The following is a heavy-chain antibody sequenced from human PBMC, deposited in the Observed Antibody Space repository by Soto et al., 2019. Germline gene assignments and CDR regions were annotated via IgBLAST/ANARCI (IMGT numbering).Heavy chain of an antibody. CDR2: IIPIFGTA. J-gene: IGHJ2*01. CDR3: ARGIVVVTAAYWYFDL. D-gene: IGHD2-21*02. V-gene: IGHV1-69*13. Sequence: SVKVSCKASGGTFSSYAISWVRQAPGHGLEWMGGIIPIFGTANYAQKFQGRVTITADESTSTAYMELSSLRSEDTAVYYCARGIVVVTAAYWYFDLWGRGTLVTVSS. CDR1: GGTFSSYA.